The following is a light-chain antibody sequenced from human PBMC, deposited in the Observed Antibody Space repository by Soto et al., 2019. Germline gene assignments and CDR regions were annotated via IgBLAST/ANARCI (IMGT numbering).Light chain of an antibody. Sequence: EIVMTQSPATLSVSPGETATLSCRASQSVSSNFAWYQQKPGQPPRLLIYGASTRATGIPARFSGSGSGTEFTLTISSLQSEDFATYYCQQANSFPITFGQGTRLEIK. CDR3: QQANSFPIT. V-gene: IGKV3-15*01. CDR1: QSVSSN. J-gene: IGKJ5*01. CDR2: GAS.